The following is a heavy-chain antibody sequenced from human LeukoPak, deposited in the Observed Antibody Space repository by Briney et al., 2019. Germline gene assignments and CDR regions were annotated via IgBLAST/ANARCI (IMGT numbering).Heavy chain of an antibody. J-gene: IGHJ5*02. D-gene: IGHD5-18*01. CDR1: GGTFSSYA. CDR2: IIPIFGTA. Sequence: ASVKVSCKASGGTFSSYAISWVRQAPGQGLEWMGGIIPIFGTANYAQKFQGRVTITTDVSTSTAYMELSSLRSEDTAVYYCARDRRGYSYGVGYNWFDPWGQGTLVTVSS. V-gene: IGHV1-69*05. CDR3: ARDRRGYSYGVGYNWFDP.